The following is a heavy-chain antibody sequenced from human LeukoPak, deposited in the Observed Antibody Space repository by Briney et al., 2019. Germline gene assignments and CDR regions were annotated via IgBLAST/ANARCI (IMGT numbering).Heavy chain of an antibody. V-gene: IGHV4-39*07. J-gene: IGHJ4*02. CDR2: IYYSGST. CDR1: GGSISSSSYY. Sequence: SETLSLTCTVSGGSISSSSYYWGWIRQPPGKGLEWIGSIYYSGSTYYNPSLKSRVTISVDTSKNQFSLKLSSVTAADTAVYYCARVGRDGYNSFIDYWGQGTLVTVSS. D-gene: IGHD5-24*01. CDR3: ARVGRDGYNSFIDY.